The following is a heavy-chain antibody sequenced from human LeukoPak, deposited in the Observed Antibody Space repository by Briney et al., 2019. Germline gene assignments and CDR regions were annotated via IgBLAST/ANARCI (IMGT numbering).Heavy chain of an antibody. CDR3: ARDAYNYYYSDY. D-gene: IGHD5-24*01. CDR2: INPSGGTT. CDR1: GYTFTNSY. J-gene: IGHJ4*02. Sequence: GASVKVSCKASGYTFTNSYMHWVRQAPGQGLEWMGLINPSGGTTTYAQKLQGRVTMTRDTSTSTVYMEFSSLRSEDTAVYYCARDAYNYYYSDYWGQGTLVTVSS. V-gene: IGHV1-46*01.